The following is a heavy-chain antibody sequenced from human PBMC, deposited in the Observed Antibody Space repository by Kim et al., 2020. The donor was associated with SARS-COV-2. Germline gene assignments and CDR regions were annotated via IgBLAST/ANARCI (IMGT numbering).Heavy chain of an antibody. V-gene: IGHV3-23*01. J-gene: IGHJ6*02. Sequence: GGSLRLSCAASGFTFKIYAMSWVRQAPGKGLEWVSAISGSGDSTYHADSMKGRFTISRDNSRNTLYLQMNSLRSDDTAVYYCAKSAGNTNYYAMDVWGQGTTVTVSS. CDR3: AKSAGNTNYYAMDV. CDR2: ISGSGDST. D-gene: IGHD2-2*01. CDR1: GFTFKIYA.